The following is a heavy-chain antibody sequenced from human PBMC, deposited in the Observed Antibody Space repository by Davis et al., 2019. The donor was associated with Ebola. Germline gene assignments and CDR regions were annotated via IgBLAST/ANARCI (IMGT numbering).Heavy chain of an antibody. V-gene: IGHV3-74*03. D-gene: IGHD3/OR15-3a*01. CDR2: INGDGSTT. CDR1: GFTFSRYC. Sequence: GESLKISCAASGFTFSRYCIHWVRQAPGKGLLWVSRINGDGSTTTYADSVKGRFTLSKDNAKNMVYLQMVSLRADDTAVYFCTRDKDWMLFDYWGQGALVTVSS. J-gene: IGHJ4*02. CDR3: TRDKDWMLFDY.